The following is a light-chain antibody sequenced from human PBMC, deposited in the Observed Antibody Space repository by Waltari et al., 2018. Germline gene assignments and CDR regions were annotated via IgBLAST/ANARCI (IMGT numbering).Light chain of an antibody. Sequence: SCRTSQSVTRVLAWYQQKPGQAPRLLIYGVSNRATGIPDRFSGSGSGTDFSLTISSLEPEDFAVYYCQHYLRLPVTFGQGTKVEVK. J-gene: IGKJ1*01. V-gene: IGKV3-20*01. CDR1: QSVTRV. CDR2: GVS. CDR3: QHYLRLPVT.